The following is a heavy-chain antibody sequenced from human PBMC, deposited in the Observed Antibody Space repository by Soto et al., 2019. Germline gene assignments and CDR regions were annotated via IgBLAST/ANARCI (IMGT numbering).Heavy chain of an antibody. CDR1: GFSLTTSGVG. J-gene: IGHJ4*02. V-gene: IGHV2-5*02. D-gene: IGHD2-15*01. Sequence: QITLKESGPTLVRPTQTLTLTCTFSGFSLTTSGVGVGWIRQPPGKALEWLAVIYWDDDKRYRPSLKSRLTLTTVPSNIHVLLTVTNIDPVDTASYYCVLKRWSNFDYWGQGTLVTVSS. CDR2: IYWDDDK. CDR3: VLKRWSNFDY.